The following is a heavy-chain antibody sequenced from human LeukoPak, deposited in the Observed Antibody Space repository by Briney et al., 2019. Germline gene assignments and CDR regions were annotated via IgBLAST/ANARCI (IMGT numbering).Heavy chain of an antibody. J-gene: IGHJ4*02. CDR3: ARSTMVRGVIKPYYFDY. Sequence: SGTLSLTCAVSGGSISSSNWWSWVRQPPGKGLEWIGEIYHCGSTNYNPSLKSRVTISVDKSKNQFSLKLSSVTAADTAVYYCARSTMVRGVIKPYYFDYWGQGTLVTVSS. CDR2: IYHCGST. V-gene: IGHV4-4*02. CDR1: GGSISSSNW. D-gene: IGHD3-10*01.